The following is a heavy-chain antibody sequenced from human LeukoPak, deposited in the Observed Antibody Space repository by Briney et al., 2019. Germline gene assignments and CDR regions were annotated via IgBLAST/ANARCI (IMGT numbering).Heavy chain of an antibody. D-gene: IGHD2-2*01. Sequence: GESLKISCKGSGYSFTSYWIGWVRKMPGKGLEWMGIIYPGDSDTRYSPSFQGQVTISADKSISTAYLQWSSLKASDTAMYYCARFVGYCISTSCYGASGLDYWGQGTLVTVSS. CDR1: GYSFTSYW. CDR3: ARFVGYCISTSCYGASGLDY. CDR2: IYPGDSDT. J-gene: IGHJ4*02. V-gene: IGHV5-51*01.